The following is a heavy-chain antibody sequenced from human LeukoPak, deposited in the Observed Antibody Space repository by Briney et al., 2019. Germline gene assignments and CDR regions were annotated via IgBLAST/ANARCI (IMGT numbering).Heavy chain of an antibody. CDR3: ASTTVTEDAFDI. D-gene: IGHD4-17*01. Sequence: SETLPLTCTVSGGSISSSSYYWGWIRQPPGKGLEWIGSIYYSGSTYYNPSLKSRVTISVDTSKNQFSLKLSSVTAADTAVYYCASTTVTEDAFDIWGQGTMVTVSS. CDR1: GGSISSSSYY. V-gene: IGHV4-39*01. CDR2: IYYSGST. J-gene: IGHJ3*02.